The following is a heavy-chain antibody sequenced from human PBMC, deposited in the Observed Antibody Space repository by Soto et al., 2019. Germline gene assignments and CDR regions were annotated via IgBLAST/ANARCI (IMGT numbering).Heavy chain of an antibody. D-gene: IGHD6-19*01. CDR1: GGSITSDNW. CDR3: ARDGHSSGWS. V-gene: IGHV4-4*02. Sequence: QVQLQESGPGLVKPSETLSLTCAVSGGSITSDNWWSWVRQPPGKGLEWIGEISHRGSTTYNLSLKSRVPISVDKSKNQFSLNVNSVTAADTAVYYCARDGHSSGWSWGQGTLVIVSS. J-gene: IGHJ5*02. CDR2: ISHRGST.